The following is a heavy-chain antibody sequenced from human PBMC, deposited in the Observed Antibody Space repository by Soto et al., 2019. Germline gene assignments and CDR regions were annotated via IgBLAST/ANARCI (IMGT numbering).Heavy chain of an antibody. J-gene: IGHJ5*02. CDR2: IDPSDSYT. V-gene: IGHV5-10-1*01. CDR1: GYSFTSYW. D-gene: IGHD3-3*01. Sequence: GESLKISCKGSGYSFTSYWISWVRQMPGKGLEWMGRIDPSDSYTNYSPSFQGHVTISADKSISTAYLQWSSLKASDTAMYYCARHSYDFWSGTNWFDPWGQGTLVTVSS. CDR3: ARHSYDFWSGTNWFDP.